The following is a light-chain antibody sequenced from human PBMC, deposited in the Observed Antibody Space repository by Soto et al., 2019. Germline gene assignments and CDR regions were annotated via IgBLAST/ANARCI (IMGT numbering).Light chain of an antibody. J-gene: IGLJ1*01. CDR1: SSDVGGYNY. CDR3: CSYVGSNNYV. Sequence: QSVLTQPPSASGSPGQSVAISCTGTSSDVGGYNYVSWYQQYPGKAPKLIMYEVTKRPSGVPDRFSGSKSGNTASLTVSGPQAEDEADYYCCSYVGSNNYVFGTGTKVTVL. CDR2: EVT. V-gene: IGLV2-8*01.